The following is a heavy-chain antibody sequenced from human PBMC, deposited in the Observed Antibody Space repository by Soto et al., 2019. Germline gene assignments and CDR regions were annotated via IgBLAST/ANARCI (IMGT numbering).Heavy chain of an antibody. CDR3: VRGPSDHKLRLVEWPDGDY. CDR2: IYSGHTT. V-gene: IGHV3-53*01. J-gene: IGHJ4*02. D-gene: IGHD3-3*01. CDR1: GFIVSSNQ. Sequence: EVQLVESGGGLIQPGGSLRLSCVASGFIVSSNQMSWVRQAPGKGLEWVSVIYSGHTTYYADSVEGRFTISRDDSKNTLYLQMNSMRVEDTAVYYCVRGPSDHKLRLVEWPDGDYWGQGALVTVSS.